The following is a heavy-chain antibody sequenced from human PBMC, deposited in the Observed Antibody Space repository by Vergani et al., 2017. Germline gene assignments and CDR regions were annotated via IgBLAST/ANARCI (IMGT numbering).Heavy chain of an antibody. D-gene: IGHD3-9*01. Sequence: EVQLVESGGGVVRPGGSLRHSCAASGFPFDDHGMSWVRHAPGQGLEWVSGISWNGGRTGYADPVKGRFTISRDKAKNSLYLQMNSLRAEDTAVYYCASVGTDYDVLTGDLDDWGQGTLVTVSS. CDR1: GFPFDDHG. V-gene: IGHV3-20*04. J-gene: IGHJ4*02. CDR3: ASVGTDYDVLTGDLDD. CDR2: ISWNGGRT.